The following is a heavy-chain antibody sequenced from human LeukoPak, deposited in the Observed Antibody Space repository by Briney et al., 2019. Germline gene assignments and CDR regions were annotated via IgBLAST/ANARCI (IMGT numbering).Heavy chain of an antibody. J-gene: IGHJ4*02. D-gene: IGHD6-19*01. Sequence: SETLSLTCTVSGGSISSYYWSWIRQPPGKGLEWIGYIYYSGSTNYNPSLKSRATISVDTSKNQFSLKLSSVTAADTAVYYCARDSVAGYYFDYWGQGTLVTVSS. CDR3: ARDSVAGYYFDY. V-gene: IGHV4-59*01. CDR1: GGSISSYY. CDR2: IYYSGST.